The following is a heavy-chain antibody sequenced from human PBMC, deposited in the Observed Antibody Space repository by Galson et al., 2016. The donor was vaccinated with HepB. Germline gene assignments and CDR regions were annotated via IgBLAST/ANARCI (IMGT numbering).Heavy chain of an antibody. V-gene: IGHV2-5*02. CDR2: IFWDDEK. CDR3: AHTSTAWYTDYHYYSVDV. CDR1: GFSLTTTGAG. Sequence: PALVKPTQTLTLTCTFSGFSLTTTGAGVGWIRQPPGKALEWLAVIFWDDEKRFSPSLEHRLTITKDTSKNQVVLTLTNMDPVDTATYYCAHTSTAWYTDYHYYSVDVWGQGTTVTVSS. J-gene: IGHJ6*02. D-gene: IGHD6-13*01.